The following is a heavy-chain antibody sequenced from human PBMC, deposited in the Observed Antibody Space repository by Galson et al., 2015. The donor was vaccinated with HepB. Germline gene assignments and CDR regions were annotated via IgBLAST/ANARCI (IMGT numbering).Heavy chain of an antibody. CDR1: GASVTDHY. V-gene: IGHV4-34*01. CDR2: IDQRGLT. Sequence: ETLSLTCAVYGASVTDHYWNWIRQSPGKGLEWIGHIDQRGLTTYNPSLESRVTMSRDTSKNHFSLNLNSVTAADTAVYYCARRHAFDVWGQGTLVTVSS. CDR3: ARRHAFDV. J-gene: IGHJ3*01.